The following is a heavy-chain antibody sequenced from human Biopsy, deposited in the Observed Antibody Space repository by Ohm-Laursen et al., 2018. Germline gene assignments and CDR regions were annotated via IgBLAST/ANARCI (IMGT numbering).Heavy chain of an antibody. Sequence: ASVKVSCKASGYTFTSYDITWVRQASGQGPEWIGWLNPVSGNSNFGQKFRGRVTVTSDTSISTVYMELSGLTSDDPATYYCGRAVRNQLLTDPWGQGTLVTVTS. CDR2: LNPVSGNS. V-gene: IGHV1-8*01. J-gene: IGHJ5*02. CDR3: GRAVRNQLLTDP. CDR1: GYTFTSYD. D-gene: IGHD1-7*01.